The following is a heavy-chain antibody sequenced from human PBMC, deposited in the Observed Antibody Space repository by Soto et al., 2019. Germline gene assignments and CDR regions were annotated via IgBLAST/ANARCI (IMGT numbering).Heavy chain of an antibody. J-gene: IGHJ4*02. Sequence: QVQLQQWGAGLLGPSETLSLTCAVYGGSFDAYKWSWIRQSPGKGLEWIGDINHGGSTDYNPSLKSRCTISIDTSKNQYSMSLNSGTAAASAVYYCAKRYREGIAPAPRVWGQGTPVTVSS. CDR2: INHGGST. CDR3: AKRYREGIAPAPRV. CDR1: GGSFDAYK. D-gene: IGHD6-13*01. V-gene: IGHV4-34*01.